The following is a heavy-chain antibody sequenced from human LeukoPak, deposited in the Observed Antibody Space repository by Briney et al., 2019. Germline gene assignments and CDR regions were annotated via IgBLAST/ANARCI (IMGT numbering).Heavy chain of an antibody. CDR1: GGAISPYY. D-gene: IGHD1-26*01. CDR2: IYYSGST. J-gene: IGHJ4*02. CDR3: ARIVGGGIDY. V-gene: IGHV4-59*01. Sequence: SGSLSLTCTVSGGAISPYYWSWIRQPPGKGLEWIGYIYYSGSTKYNPSLKSRVTMSVDTSKNQFSLKLSSATAADTAVYYCARIVGGGIDYWGQGTLVTVSS.